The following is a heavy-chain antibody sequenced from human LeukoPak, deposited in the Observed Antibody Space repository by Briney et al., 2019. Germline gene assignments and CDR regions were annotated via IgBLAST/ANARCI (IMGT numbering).Heavy chain of an antibody. J-gene: IGHJ2*01. Sequence: GGSLRLSCAASGITFTNAWMSWVRQAPGKGLEWVAVISYDGSDKYYADSVKGRFTISRDSSKNTLYLQMNSLRAEDTAVYYCAKDRGRRGDWYFDLWGRGTLVTVSS. CDR2: ISYDGSDK. CDR1: GITFTNAW. CDR3: AKDRGRRGDWYFDL. V-gene: IGHV3-30*18. D-gene: IGHD3-16*01.